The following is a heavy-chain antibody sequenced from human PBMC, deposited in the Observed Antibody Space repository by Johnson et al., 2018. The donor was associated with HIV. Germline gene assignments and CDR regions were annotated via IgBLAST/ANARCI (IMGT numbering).Heavy chain of an antibody. CDR2: IYSGGST. Sequence: VKLVESGGGVVQPGRSLRLSCAASGFTVSSNYMSWVRQAPGKGLEWVSVIYSGGSTYYADSVKGRFSISRDKSKDTLDLQMGSLRAEDMAVYYCARGFYDILTGFDAFDIWGQGTMVTVSS. CDR1: GFTVSSNY. J-gene: IGHJ3*02. CDR3: ARGFYDILTGFDAFDI. D-gene: IGHD3-9*01. V-gene: IGHV3-66*02.